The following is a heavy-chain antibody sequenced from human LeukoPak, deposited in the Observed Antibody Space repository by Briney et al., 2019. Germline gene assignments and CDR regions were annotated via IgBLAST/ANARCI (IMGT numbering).Heavy chain of an antibody. V-gene: IGHV3-48*01. CDR1: GFTFSSYS. CDR2: ISSSSSTI. Sequence: GGSLRLSCAASGFTFSSYSMNWVRQAPGKGLEWVSYISSSSSTIYYADSVKGRFTISRDNAKNSLYPQMNSLRAEDTAVYYCARLSGYDWESFYDYWGQGTLVIVSS. CDR3: ARLSGYDWESFYDY. J-gene: IGHJ4*02. D-gene: IGHD5-12*01.